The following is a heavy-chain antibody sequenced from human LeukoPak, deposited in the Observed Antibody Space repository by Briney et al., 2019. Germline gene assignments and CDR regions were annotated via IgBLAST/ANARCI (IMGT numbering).Heavy chain of an antibody. CDR2: ISSSSSTI. V-gene: IGHV3-48*01. CDR3: ARGYSSGVYYYGSGSAY. CDR1: GFTFSSYS. D-gene: IGHD3-10*01. J-gene: IGHJ4*02. Sequence: GGSLRLSCAASGFTFSSYSMNWVRQAPGKGLEWVSYISSSSSTIYYADSVKGRFTISRDNAKNSLYLQMNSLRAEDTAVYYCARGYSSGVYYYGSGSAYWGQGTLVTVSS.